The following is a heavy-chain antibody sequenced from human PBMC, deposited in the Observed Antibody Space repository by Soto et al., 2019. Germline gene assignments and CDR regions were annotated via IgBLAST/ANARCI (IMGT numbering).Heavy chain of an antibody. V-gene: IGHV3-7*05. CDR3: ARLRRLAD. CDR1: GLIFSSYW. Sequence: EVQLVESGGELVQPGGSLRLSCAASGLIFSSYWMSWVRQAPGKGLEWVADIKQDGSERNYLDCVKGRFNISRDNAKNSLYLLMDSLRAEDTGVYYCARLRRLADWGQGTLVTVSS. CDR2: IKQDGSER. D-gene: IGHD6-25*01. J-gene: IGHJ4*02.